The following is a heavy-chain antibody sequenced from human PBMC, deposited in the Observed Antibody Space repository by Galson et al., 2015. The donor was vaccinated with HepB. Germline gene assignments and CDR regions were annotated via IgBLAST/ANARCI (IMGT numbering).Heavy chain of an antibody. J-gene: IGHJ4*02. D-gene: IGHD5-24*01. Sequence: ATLSLTCAVAVGSISSSKYYCGWIRRPPVKELERIGSNFYSASTYYNPSLKCRVTIAVEKSKKHLSLKINYVAAADTAFYYCASGRRDGYRYFDYWGQGTLVTVSS. V-gene: IGHV4-39*01. CDR3: ASGRRDGYRYFDY. CDR1: VGSISSSKYY. CDR2: NFYSAST.